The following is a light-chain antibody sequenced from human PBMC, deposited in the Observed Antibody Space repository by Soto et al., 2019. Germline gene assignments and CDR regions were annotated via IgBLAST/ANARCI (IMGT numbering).Light chain of an antibody. J-gene: IGKJ1*01. CDR1: QTISTY. CDR3: QQTYNTPLT. V-gene: IGKV1-39*01. Sequence: IQMTQSPCSLAASVGDRITITCRASQTISTYVNWYRQKSGAAPELLLYDASTLQGGVPSRFSGGASGTDFTLTISSLQLEDFATYYCQQTYNTPLTFGQGTKVEIK. CDR2: DAS.